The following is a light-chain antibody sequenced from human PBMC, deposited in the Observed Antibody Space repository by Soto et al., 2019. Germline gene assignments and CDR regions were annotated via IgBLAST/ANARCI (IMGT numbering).Light chain of an antibody. Sequence: DIPMTQSPSTLSASVGDRVTITCRALQSISSWLAWYQQKPGKAPKLLIYKASSLESGVPSRFSGSRSGTEFTLTISSPQPDDLASYYCQQYNSYSISFGQGTRLEIK. CDR3: QQYNSYSIS. CDR2: KAS. J-gene: IGKJ5*01. V-gene: IGKV1-5*03. CDR1: QSISSW.